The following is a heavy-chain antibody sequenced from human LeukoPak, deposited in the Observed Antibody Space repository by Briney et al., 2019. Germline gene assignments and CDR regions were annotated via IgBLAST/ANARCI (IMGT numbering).Heavy chain of an antibody. J-gene: IGHJ4*02. CDR2: IYYSGST. CDR3: ARHLKLVGATNKVAY. V-gene: IGHV4-30-4*01. D-gene: IGHD1-26*01. Sequence: SETLSLTCTVSGGSISSGDYYWSWIRQPPGKGLEWIGYIYYSGSTYYNPSLKSRVTISVDTSKNQFSLRLSSVTAADTAVYYCARHLKLVGATNKVAYWGQGTLVTVSS. CDR1: GGSISSGDYY.